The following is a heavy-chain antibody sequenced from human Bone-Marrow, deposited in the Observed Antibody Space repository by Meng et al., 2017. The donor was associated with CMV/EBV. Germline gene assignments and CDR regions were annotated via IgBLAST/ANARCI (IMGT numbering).Heavy chain of an antibody. D-gene: IGHD6-13*01. Sequence: ASVTVSRKASGYTFTGYYMHWVRQAPGQGLEWMGWINPNSGGTNYAQKFQGRVTMTRDTSISTAYMELSRLRSDDTAVYYCARDWWWQQLGYGMDVWGQGTTVTVSS. CDR1: GYTFTGYY. CDR2: INPNSGGT. V-gene: IGHV1-2*02. CDR3: ARDWWWQQLGYGMDV. J-gene: IGHJ6*02.